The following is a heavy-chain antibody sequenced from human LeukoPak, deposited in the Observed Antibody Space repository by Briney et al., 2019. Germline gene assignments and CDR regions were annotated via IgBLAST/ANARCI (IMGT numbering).Heavy chain of an antibody. CDR3: ARVYYDSSN. CDR2: INPSGGST. CDR1: GYTFTGYY. Sequence: ASVKVSFKASGYTFTGYYMHWDRQASGQGLEWMGIINPSGGSTSYAQKFQGRVTMTRDTSISTAYMELSRLRSDDTAVYYCARVYYDSSNWGQGTLVTVSS. D-gene: IGHD3-22*01. J-gene: IGHJ4*02. V-gene: IGHV1-46*01.